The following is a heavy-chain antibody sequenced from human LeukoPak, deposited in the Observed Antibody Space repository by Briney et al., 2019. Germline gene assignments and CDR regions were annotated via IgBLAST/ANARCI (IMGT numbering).Heavy chain of an antibody. CDR3: ARELISGDWTWDV. Sequence: ASVKVSCKASGYTFTSYGISWVRQAPGQGLEWMGWISIYNDDTTYAQKFQGRVTMTRDTSTSTVHMELSSLRAEDTAVYYCARELISGDWTWDVWGQGTMVTVSS. J-gene: IGHJ3*01. D-gene: IGHD2-21*02. CDR2: ISIYNDDT. V-gene: IGHV1-18*01. CDR1: GYTFTSYG.